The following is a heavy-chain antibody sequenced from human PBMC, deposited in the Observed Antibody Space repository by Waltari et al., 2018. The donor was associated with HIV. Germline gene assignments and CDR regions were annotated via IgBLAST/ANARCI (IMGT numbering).Heavy chain of an antibody. D-gene: IGHD3-22*01. CDR2: ISDSSSYI. CDR1: GSISRPCR. J-gene: IGHJ4*02. V-gene: IGHV3-21*01. Sequence: ELKLVESGGGLVKPGGPLRLSCAASGSISRPCRMTWVRQAPGKGLGWVSSISDSSSYIYYADSLKGRFTISRDNAKNSLYLQMNSLRAEDTAVYYCARGRYYYDSSGYYDNLPFDYWGQGTLVTVST. CDR3: ARGRYYYDSSGYYDNLPFDY.